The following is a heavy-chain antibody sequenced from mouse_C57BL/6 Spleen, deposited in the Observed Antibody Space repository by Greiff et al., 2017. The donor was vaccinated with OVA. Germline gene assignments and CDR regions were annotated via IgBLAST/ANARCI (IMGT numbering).Heavy chain of an antibody. V-gene: IGHV1-81*01. Sequence: VQLQQSGAELARPGASVKLSCKASGYTFTSYGISWVKQRTGQGLEWIGEIYPRSGNTYHNEKFKGKATLTADKSSSTAYMELRSLTSEDSAVYFCAREDYYGSSYRFAYWGQGTLVTVSA. CDR1: GYTFTSYG. CDR2: IYPRSGNT. D-gene: IGHD1-1*01. J-gene: IGHJ3*01. CDR3: AREDYYGSSYRFAY.